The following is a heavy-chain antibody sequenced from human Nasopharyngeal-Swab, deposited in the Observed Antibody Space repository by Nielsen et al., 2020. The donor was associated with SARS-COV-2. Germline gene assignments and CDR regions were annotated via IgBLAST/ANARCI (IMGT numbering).Heavy chain of an antibody. D-gene: IGHD6-13*01. V-gene: IGHV3-49*04. CDR2: IRSKAYGGTT. Sequence: LSLTCAASGFTFSNAWMSWVRQAPGKGLEWVGFIRSKAYGGTTEYAASVKGRFTISRDDSKSIAYLQMNSLKTEDTAVYYCTRASSSSGGYFDYWGQGTLVTVSS. CDR3: TRASSSSGGYFDY. CDR1: GFTFSNAW. J-gene: IGHJ4*02.